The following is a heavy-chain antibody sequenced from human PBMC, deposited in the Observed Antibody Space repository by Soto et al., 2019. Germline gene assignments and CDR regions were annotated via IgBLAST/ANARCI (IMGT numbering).Heavy chain of an antibody. V-gene: IGHV2-5*02. Sequence: QITLKESGPTLVKPTQTLTLTCTFSGFSLSTSGVGVGWIRQPPGKALEWLALIYWDDDKRYSPSLKSRLTILKDTSKHQRVLTITNIDPVDTATYYCAHTPPYDCGDYSVGWFDPWGQGTLVTVSS. J-gene: IGHJ5*02. CDR3: AHTPPYDCGDYSVGWFDP. D-gene: IGHD4-17*01. CDR2: IYWDDDK. CDR1: GFSLSTSGVG.